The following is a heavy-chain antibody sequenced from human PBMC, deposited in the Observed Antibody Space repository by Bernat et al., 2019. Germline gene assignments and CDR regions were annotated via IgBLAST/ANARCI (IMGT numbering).Heavy chain of an antibody. J-gene: IGHJ3*02. CDR2: ISYDGSNK. V-gene: IGHV3-30-3*01. Sequence: QVQLVESGGGVVQPGRSLRLSCAASGFTFSSYAMHWVRQAPGKGLEWVAVISYDGSNKYYADSVKGRFTISRDNSKNTLYLQMNSLRAEDMAVYYCASAIRDRGAFDIWGQGTMVTVSS. D-gene: IGHD1-14*01. CDR1: GFTFSSYA. CDR3: ASAIRDRGAFDI.